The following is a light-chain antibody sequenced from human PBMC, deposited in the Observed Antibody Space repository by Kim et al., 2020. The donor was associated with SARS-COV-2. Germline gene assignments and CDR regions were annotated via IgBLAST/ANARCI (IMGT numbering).Light chain of an antibody. CDR1: QSLNNN. J-gene: IGKJ4*01. CDR3: QQYNDWPLA. CDR2: GAS. V-gene: IGKV3-15*01. Sequence: SVSPGERATLSCRANQSLNNNLAWYQQKPGQAPRLLMYGASSRATGIQARFTGSGSGTEFSLTISSLQSEDSAVYYCQQYNDWPLALGGGTKLEI.